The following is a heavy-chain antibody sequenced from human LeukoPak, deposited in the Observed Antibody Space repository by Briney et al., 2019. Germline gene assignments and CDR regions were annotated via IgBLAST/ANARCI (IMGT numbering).Heavy chain of an antibody. V-gene: IGHV3-23*01. CDR2: ISGSGGST. D-gene: IGHD3-9*01. CDR1: GFTFSSYA. Sequence: PGGSLRLSCAASGFTFSSYAMSWVRQAPGKGLEWVSAISGSGGSTYYADSVKGLCTISIDNSKNTLYLQMNSLRAEDTAVYYCAKVTNRARWLDWGQGTLVTVSS. CDR3: AKVTNRARWLD. J-gene: IGHJ4*02.